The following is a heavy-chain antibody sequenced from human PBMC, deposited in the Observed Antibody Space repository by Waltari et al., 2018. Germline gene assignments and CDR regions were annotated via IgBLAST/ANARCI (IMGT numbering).Heavy chain of an antibody. CDR1: GYRFTVYW. CDR3: ARHEGFKRATPRD. CDR2: IYPGDSDT. D-gene: IGHD1-26*01. Sequence: EVQLVQSGAEGKKPGGSGKVPGKGSGYRFTVYWLGWVRPMPGKGLEWMGIIYPGDSDTRYSPSFQGQVTISADKSISTAYLQWSSLKASDTAMYYCARHEGFKRATPRDWGQGTLVTVSS. V-gene: IGHV5-51*01. J-gene: IGHJ4*02.